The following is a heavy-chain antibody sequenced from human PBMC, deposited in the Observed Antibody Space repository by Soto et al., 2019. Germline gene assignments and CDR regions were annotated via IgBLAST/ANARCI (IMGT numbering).Heavy chain of an antibody. CDR1: GYTLTELS. D-gene: IGHD2-2*01. Sequence: ASVKVSCKVSGYTLTELSMHWVRQAPGKGLEWMGGFDPEDGETIYAQKFQGRVTMTEDTSTDTAYMELSSLRSEDTAVYYCATLGIVVVPAAMDPSIYYYLDGWGKGTTVNVAS. J-gene: IGHJ6*03. CDR2: FDPEDGET. V-gene: IGHV1-24*01. CDR3: ATLGIVVVPAAMDPSIYYYLDG.